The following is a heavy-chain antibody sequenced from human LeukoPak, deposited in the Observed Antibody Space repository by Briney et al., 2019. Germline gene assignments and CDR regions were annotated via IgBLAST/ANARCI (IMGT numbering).Heavy chain of an antibody. Sequence: NPSETLSLTCAVYGGSFSGYYWSWIRQPPGKGLEWIGEINHSGSTNYNPSLKSRVTISVDTSKNQFSLKLSSVTAADTAVYYCARGRISMVRGAHPNYYFDYWGQGTLVTVSS. J-gene: IGHJ4*02. D-gene: IGHD3-10*01. V-gene: IGHV4-34*01. CDR2: INHSGST. CDR1: GGSFSGYY. CDR3: ARGRISMVRGAHPNYYFDY.